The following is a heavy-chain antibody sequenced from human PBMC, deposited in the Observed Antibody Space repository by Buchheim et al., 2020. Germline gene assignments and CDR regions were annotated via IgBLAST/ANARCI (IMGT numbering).Heavy chain of an antibody. Sequence: QVQLVESGGGVVQPGRSLRLSCAASGFTFSSYAMHWVRQAPGKGLEWVAVISYDGSNKYYADSVKGRFTISRDNSKNTLYLQMHSLRAEDTSVYYCAREPFDLDSYDLYCYGMDVWGQGTT. CDR3: AREPFDLDSYDLYCYGMDV. CDR1: GFTFSSYA. CDR2: ISYDGSNK. D-gene: IGHD5-18*01. V-gene: IGHV3-30-3*01. J-gene: IGHJ6*02.